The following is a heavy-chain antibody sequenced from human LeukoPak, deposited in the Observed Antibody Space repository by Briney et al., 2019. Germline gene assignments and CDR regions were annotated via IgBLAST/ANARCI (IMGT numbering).Heavy chain of an antibody. CDR3: ARIGRYFDWLLGDY. Sequence: SETLSLTCAVYGGSFSGYYWSWIRQPPGKGLEWIGEINHSGSTNYNPSLKSRVTISVDTSKNQFSLKLSSVTAADTAVYYCARIGRYFDWLLGDYWGQGTLVTVSS. V-gene: IGHV4-34*01. J-gene: IGHJ4*02. D-gene: IGHD3-9*01. CDR2: INHSGST. CDR1: GGSFSGYY.